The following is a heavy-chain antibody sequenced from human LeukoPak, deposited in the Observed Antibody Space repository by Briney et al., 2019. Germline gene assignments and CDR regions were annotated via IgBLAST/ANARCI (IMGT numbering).Heavy chain of an antibody. J-gene: IGHJ6*03. CDR3: ARVMDDSSGYYYVLDYYYMDV. CDR2: ISAYNGNT. D-gene: IGHD3-22*01. CDR1: GYTFTSYG. Sequence: ASVKVSCKASGYTFTSYGISWVRQAPGQGLEWMGWISAYNGNTNYAQKLQGRVTMTTDTSTSTAYMELRSLRSDDTAVYYCARVMDDSSGYYYVLDYYYMDVWGKGTTVTVSS. V-gene: IGHV1-18*01.